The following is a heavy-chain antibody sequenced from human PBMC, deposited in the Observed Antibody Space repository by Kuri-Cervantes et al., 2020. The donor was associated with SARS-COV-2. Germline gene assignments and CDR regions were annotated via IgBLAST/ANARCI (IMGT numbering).Heavy chain of an antibody. V-gene: IGHV4-30-2*01. CDR3: ARRINYWWFDP. Sequence: SCAVSGGSISSGGYSWSWIRQPPGKGLEWIGYIYHSGSTCYNPSLKSRVTISVDRSKNQFSLKLSSVTAADTAVYYCARRINYWWFDPWGQGTLVTVSS. CDR2: IYHSGST. J-gene: IGHJ5*02. D-gene: IGHD4-11*01. CDR1: GGSISSGGYS.